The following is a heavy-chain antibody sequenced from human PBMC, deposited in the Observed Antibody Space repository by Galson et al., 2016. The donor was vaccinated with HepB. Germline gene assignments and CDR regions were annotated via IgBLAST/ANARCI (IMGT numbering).Heavy chain of an antibody. CDR3: ARDRYSGSYYVGAFDI. CDR2: INPDSGVT. J-gene: IGHJ3*02. V-gene: IGHV1-2*02. CDR1: GYTFTGYY. Sequence: SVKVSCKASGYTFTGYYMHWVRQAPGQGLEWMGWINPDSGVTSYAQKFQGRVTMTRDTSMSTVYMELSRLKSDDTAIYYCARDRYSGSYYVGAFDIWGQGTMVTVS. D-gene: IGHD1-26*01.